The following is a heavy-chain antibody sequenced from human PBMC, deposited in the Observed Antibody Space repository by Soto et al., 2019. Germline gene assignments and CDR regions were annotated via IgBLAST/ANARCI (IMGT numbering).Heavy chain of an antibody. Sequence: QVQLVQSGAEVKKPGASVKVSCKTSGYTFTNFGLSWVRQAPGQGLEWMGWISAYNGNTNYAQNFQGRVTMTTVTSTCTAYMARRSACSDDTAVYYCARGGPPIDSCGQGTLVTVS. CDR2: ISAYNGNT. CDR3: ARGGPPIDS. V-gene: IGHV1-18*01. J-gene: IGHJ4*02. D-gene: IGHD3-16*01. CDR1: GYTFTNFG.